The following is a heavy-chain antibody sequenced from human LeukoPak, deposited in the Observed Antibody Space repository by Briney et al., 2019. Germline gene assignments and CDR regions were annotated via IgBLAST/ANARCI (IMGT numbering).Heavy chain of an antibody. CDR1: GFTFDDYG. CDR2: INWNGGST. J-gene: IGHJ4*02. Sequence: GGSLRLSCAASGFTFDDYGMSWVRQAPGKGLEWVSGINWNGGSTGYADSVKGRFTISRDNAKNSLYLQMNSLRAEDTAVYYCATYLRSGPIDCWGQGTLVTVSS. CDR3: ATYLRSGPIDC. D-gene: IGHD4-17*01. V-gene: IGHV3-20*04.